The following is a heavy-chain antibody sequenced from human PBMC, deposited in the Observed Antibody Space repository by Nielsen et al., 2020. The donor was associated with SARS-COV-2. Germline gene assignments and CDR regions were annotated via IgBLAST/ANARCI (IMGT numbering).Heavy chain of an antibody. CDR1: GFTFENFA. V-gene: IGHV3-9*01. D-gene: IGHD3-22*01. CDR3: AKDMGTYYYGYLHH. CDR2: TSWNSGSV. J-gene: IGHJ1*01. Sequence: GGSLRLSCAASGFTFENFAMHWVRQPPGKGLEWVAGTSWNSGSVGYADSVKGRFTISRDNAKNSLYLQMNSLRPEDTAFYYCAKDMGTYYYGYLHHWGQGTLVTVSS.